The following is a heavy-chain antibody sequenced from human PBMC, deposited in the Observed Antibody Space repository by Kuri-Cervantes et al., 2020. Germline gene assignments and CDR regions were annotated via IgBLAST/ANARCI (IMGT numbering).Heavy chain of an antibody. CDR3: ARGEVGATEWFDP. CDR1: GGSISSSSYY. D-gene: IGHD1-26*01. V-gene: IGHV4-39*07. J-gene: IGHJ5*02. Sequence: GSLRLSCTVSGGSISSSSYYRGWIRQPPGKGLEWIGSIYYSGSTYYNPSLKSRVTISVDTSKNQFSLKLSSVTAADTAVYYCARGEVGATEWFDPWGQGTLVTVSS. CDR2: IYYSGST.